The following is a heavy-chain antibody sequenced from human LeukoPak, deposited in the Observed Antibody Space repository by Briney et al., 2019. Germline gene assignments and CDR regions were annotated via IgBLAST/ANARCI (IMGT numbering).Heavy chain of an antibody. CDR1: GGSISSYY. V-gene: IGHV4-4*07. CDR2: IYTSGST. D-gene: IGHD4-17*01. J-gene: IGHJ5*02. Sequence: SETLSLTCTVSGGSISSYYWSWIRQPAGKGLEWIGHIYTSGSTDYNPSLKSRVTMSVDTSKTQFSLKLSSVTAADTAVYYCARDSHYGGWFDPWGQGTLVTVSS. CDR3: ARDSHYGGWFDP.